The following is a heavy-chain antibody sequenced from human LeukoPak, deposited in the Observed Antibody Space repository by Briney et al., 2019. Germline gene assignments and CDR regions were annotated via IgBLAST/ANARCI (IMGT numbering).Heavy chain of an antibody. CDR2: ISDRSNYI. J-gene: IGHJ4*02. CDR1: GFTFSSYW. D-gene: IGHD4-17*01. Sequence: GGSLRLSCAASGFTFSSYWMNWVRQAPGKGLEWVSCISDRSNYIYYADSVKGRFIISRDNAKNSLYLELNSLRAEDTAVYHCVRDSDTYGDHTTRRFDSWGQGALVTVSS. CDR3: VRDSDTYGDHTTRRFDS. V-gene: IGHV3-21*01.